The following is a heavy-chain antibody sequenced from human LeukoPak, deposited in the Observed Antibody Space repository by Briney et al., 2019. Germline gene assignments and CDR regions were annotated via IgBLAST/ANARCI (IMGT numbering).Heavy chain of an antibody. V-gene: IGHV1-8*01. CDR3: AGSGYSSSWYSIYYYMDV. D-gene: IGHD6-13*01. CDR1: GYTFTSYD. CDR2: MNPNSGNT. J-gene: IGHJ6*03. Sequence: ASVTVSFTASGYTFTSYDINWVRQATGQGLAWMGWMNPNSGNTGYAQKFQGRVTMTRNTSISTAYMELSSLRSEDTAVYYCAGSGYSSSWYSIYYYMDVWGKGTTVTVSS.